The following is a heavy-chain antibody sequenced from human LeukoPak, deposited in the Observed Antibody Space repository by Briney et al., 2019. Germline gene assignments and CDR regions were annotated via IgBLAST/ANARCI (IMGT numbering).Heavy chain of an antibody. CDR3: ARAKGLRYFDWLSRLDAFDI. J-gene: IGHJ3*02. CDR2: IYYSGST. D-gene: IGHD3-9*01. CDR1: GGSISSSSYY. V-gene: IGHV4-39*07. Sequence: PSETLSLTCTVSGGSISSSSYYWGWIRQPPGKGLEWIGSIYYSGSTYYNPSLKSRVTISVDTSKNQFSLKLSSVTAADTAVYYCARAKGLRYFDWLSRLDAFDIWGQGTMVTVSS.